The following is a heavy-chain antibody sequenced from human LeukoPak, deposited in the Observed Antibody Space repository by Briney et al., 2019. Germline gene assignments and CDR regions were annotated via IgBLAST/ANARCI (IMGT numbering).Heavy chain of an antibody. Sequence: ASVKVSCKTSGYTFTTYGFSWVRQAPGQGLEWMGWVSGYTGNTNYAERFQGRVTMTTDTSTTTVYMELTSLRSDDTAVYYCARGEVSASLYYFDFWGQGTPVTVS. CDR1: GYTFTTYG. CDR2: VSGYTGNT. D-gene: IGHD2-2*01. V-gene: IGHV1-18*01. J-gene: IGHJ4*02. CDR3: ARGEVSASLYYFDF.